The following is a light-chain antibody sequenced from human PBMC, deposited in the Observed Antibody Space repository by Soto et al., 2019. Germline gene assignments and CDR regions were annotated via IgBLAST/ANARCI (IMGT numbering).Light chain of an antibody. J-gene: IGLJ3*02. CDR2: NNN. CDR1: TANIGTNT. CDR3: ARRDDSLSGM. Sequence: QSFFPQPPSASGTPGQRVTISCSGSTANIGTNTVNWYQQLPGTAPKLLIYNNNQRPAGVLDRFSGSTSGSSASLASSGLRSEDEASYFCARRDDSLSGMFGRGTKLTVL. V-gene: IGLV1-44*01.